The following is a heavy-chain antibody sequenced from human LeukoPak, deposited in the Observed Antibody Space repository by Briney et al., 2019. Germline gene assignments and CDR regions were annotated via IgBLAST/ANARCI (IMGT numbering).Heavy chain of an antibody. V-gene: IGHV1-2*02. CDR3: ARARHYDILTGYYYFQH. CDR2: INPNSGGT. CDR1: GYTFTGYY. Sequence: GASVKVSCKASGYTFTGYYMHWVRQAPGQGLEWMGWINPNSGGTNYAQKFQGRVTMTRDTSISTAYMELSRLRSDDTAVYYCARARHYDILTGYYYFQHWGQGTLVTVSS. J-gene: IGHJ1*01. D-gene: IGHD3-9*01.